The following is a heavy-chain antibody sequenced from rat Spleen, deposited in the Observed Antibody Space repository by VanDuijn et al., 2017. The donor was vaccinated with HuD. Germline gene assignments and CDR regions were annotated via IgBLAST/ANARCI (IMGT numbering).Heavy chain of an antibody. CDR2: ISYDGSNT. J-gene: IGHJ1*01. Sequence: EVQLVESGGGLVQPGRSMKLSCAASGFTFSDFYMAWVRQAPTKGLDWVASISYDGSNTYYRDSVKGRFTISRDNAKSTLYLQMDSLRSEDTATYYCARHSDGGYSPYWYFDFWGPGTMVTVSS. D-gene: IGHD1-11*01. CDR3: ARHSDGGYSPYWYFDF. V-gene: IGHV5-7*01. CDR1: GFTFSDFY.